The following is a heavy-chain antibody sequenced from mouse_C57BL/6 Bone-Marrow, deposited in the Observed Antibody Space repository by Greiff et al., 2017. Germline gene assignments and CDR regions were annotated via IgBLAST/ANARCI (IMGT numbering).Heavy chain of an antibody. CDR2: VDPSDSYP. J-gene: IGHJ2*01. Sequence: VQLQQPGAELVKPGASVKLSCKASGYTFTSFWMQWVKQRPGQGLEWIGEVDPSDSYPNANQKFKGKATLTVDTSSSTAYVQLSILTSEDSAVYYCERLRGTTVVASFDYWGQGTTLTVSS. CDR1: GYTFTSFW. D-gene: IGHD1-1*01. CDR3: ERLRGTTVVASFDY. V-gene: IGHV1-50*01.